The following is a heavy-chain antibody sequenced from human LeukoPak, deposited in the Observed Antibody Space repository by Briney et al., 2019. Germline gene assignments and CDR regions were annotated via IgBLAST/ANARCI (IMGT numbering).Heavy chain of an antibody. V-gene: IGHV1-46*01. CDR1: RYTFTSYC. Sequence: GASVKVSCKASRYTFTSYCMHWVRQAPGQGLEWMGIINPSGGSTSYAQKFQGRVTMTRDTSTSTVYMELSSLRSEDTAVYYCARDPLYGSGSYFFQRSSRYGMDVWGQGTTVTVSS. CDR3: ARDPLYGSGSYFFQRSSRYGMDV. D-gene: IGHD3-10*01. J-gene: IGHJ6*02. CDR2: INPSGGST.